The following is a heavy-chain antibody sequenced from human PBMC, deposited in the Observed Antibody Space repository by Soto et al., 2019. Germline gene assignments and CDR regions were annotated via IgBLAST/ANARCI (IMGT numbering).Heavy chain of an antibody. D-gene: IGHD6-19*01. V-gene: IGHV3-48*01. CDR1: GFTFSSYS. J-gene: IGHJ4*02. CDR2: ISSSSSTI. CDR3: ARDQDRPRKGIAVAGTDY. Sequence: EVQLVESGGGLVQPGGSLRLSCAASGFTFSSYSMNWVRQAPGKGLEWVSYISSSSSTIYYADSVKGRFTISRDNAKNSLYLQMNSLRAEDTAVYYCARDQDRPRKGIAVAGTDYWGQGTLVTVSS.